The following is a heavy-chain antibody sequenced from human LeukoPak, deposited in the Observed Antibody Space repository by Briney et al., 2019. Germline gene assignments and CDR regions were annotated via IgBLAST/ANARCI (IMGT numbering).Heavy chain of an antibody. CDR2: IIPIFGTA. J-gene: IGHJ6*02. D-gene: IGHD2-15*01. CDR3: ARGPYCSGGSCSDYYYYGMDV. V-gene: IGHV1-69*05. Sequence: GASVKVSCKASGGTFSSYAISWVRQAPGQGLEWMGGIIPIFGTANYAQKFQGRVTITRDTSASTAYMELSSLRSEDTAVYYCARGPYCSGGSCSDYYYYGMDVWGQGTTVTVSS. CDR1: GGTFSSYA.